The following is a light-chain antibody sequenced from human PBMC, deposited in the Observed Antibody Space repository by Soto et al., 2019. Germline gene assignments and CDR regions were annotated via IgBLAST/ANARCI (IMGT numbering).Light chain of an antibody. V-gene: IGLV1-40*01. CDR3: QSYDSSLSGWV. CDR1: SSNIGAGYD. CDR2: GNS. Sequence: QSVLTQPPSVSGAPGQRVTISCTGSSSNIGAGYDVHWYQQLPGTAPKLLIYGNSNRPSGVPDRFSGSKSGTSASLAITGRRAEDEADYDCQSYDSSLSGWVFGGGTKVTVL. J-gene: IGLJ3*02.